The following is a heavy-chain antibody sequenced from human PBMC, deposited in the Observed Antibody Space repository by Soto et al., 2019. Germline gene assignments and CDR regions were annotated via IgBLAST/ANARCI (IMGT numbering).Heavy chain of an antibody. J-gene: IGHJ4*02. CDR3: ARTDTWAY. CDR1: GYTFTDYS. V-gene: IGHV1-18*04. Sequence: QVQLVQSGAEVKKPGASVKVSCKTSGYTFTDYSMNGVRQAPGQRLEWMGWINTHNGHTQYSPRFDDRVTMTTDPSTSTAYMELKGLRSDDTAVYYCARTDTWAYWGQGTLVTVSS. D-gene: IGHD2-2*02. CDR2: INTHNGHT.